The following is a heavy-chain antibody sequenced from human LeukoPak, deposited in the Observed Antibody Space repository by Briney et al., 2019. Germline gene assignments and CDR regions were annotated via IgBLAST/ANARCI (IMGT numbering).Heavy chain of an antibody. CDR1: ALTYSNSW. V-gene: IGHV3-7*01. CDR2: IKPDGSEK. J-gene: IGHJ4*02. Sequence: GGSQRLSCAASALTYSNSWMNWVRQAPGEGLEWVATIKPDGSEKLYVNSVKGRFTISRDNAKNSLYLQMDSLRVDDTAVYYCATDRFYNTFDYWGQGTLVTVSS. CDR3: ATDRFYNTFDY. D-gene: IGHD3-10*01.